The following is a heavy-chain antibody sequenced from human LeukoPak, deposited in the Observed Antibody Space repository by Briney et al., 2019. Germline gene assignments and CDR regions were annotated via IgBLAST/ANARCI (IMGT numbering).Heavy chain of an antibody. CDR1: GGSISSYY. Sequence: PSETLSLTCTVSGGSISSYYWSWIRQPPGKGLEWIGYIYYSGSTSYNPSLKSRVTISVDTSKNQFSLKLSSVTAADTAVYYCARDDSKGSGTFDYWGQGTLVTVSS. V-gene: IGHV4-59*01. D-gene: IGHD3-10*01. CDR3: ARDDSKGSGTFDY. CDR2: IYYSGST. J-gene: IGHJ4*02.